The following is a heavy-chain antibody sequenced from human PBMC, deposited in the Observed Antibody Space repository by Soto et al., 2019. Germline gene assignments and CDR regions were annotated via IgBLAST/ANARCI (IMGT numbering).Heavy chain of an antibody. D-gene: IGHD2-2*01. J-gene: IGHJ4*02. Sequence: GGSLRLSCAASGFTLSSYAMHWVRQAPGKGLEWVALISHDGSNSYYADSVKGRFTISRDNSKNMLYLQMNSLRVDDTAVYFCARDRSMVVVVPGYWGQGTLVTVSS. CDR1: GFTLSSYA. CDR3: ARDRSMVVVVPGY. CDR2: ISHDGSNS. V-gene: IGHV3-30-3*01.